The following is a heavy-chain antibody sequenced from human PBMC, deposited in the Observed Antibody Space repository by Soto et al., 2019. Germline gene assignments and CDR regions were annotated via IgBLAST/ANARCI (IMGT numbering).Heavy chain of an antibody. V-gene: IGHV3-23*01. CDR3: AKEKISGSPYYYYGMDV. Sequence: GGSLRLSCAASGFTFSSYAMSWVRQAPVKGLEWVSAISASGGSTYYADSVKGRFTISRDNSKNTLYLQMNSLRAEDTAVYYCAKEKISGSPYYYYGMDVWGQGTTVTVS. J-gene: IGHJ6*02. CDR1: GFTFSSYA. CDR2: ISASGGST. D-gene: IGHD1-26*01.